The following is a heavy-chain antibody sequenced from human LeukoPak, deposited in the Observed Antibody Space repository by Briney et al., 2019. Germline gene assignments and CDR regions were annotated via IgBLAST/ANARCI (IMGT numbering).Heavy chain of an antibody. J-gene: IGHJ5*02. Sequence: GASVKVSCKASGYTFTGYYMHWVRQAPGQGLEWMGWINPNSGVTNYAQNFQGRVTMTRDTSISTAYMELSRLRSDDTAVYYCARNRGYYWFDPWGQGTLVTVSS. CDR1: GYTFTGYY. V-gene: IGHV1-2*02. CDR3: ARNRGYYWFDP. CDR2: INPNSGVT. D-gene: IGHD3-22*01.